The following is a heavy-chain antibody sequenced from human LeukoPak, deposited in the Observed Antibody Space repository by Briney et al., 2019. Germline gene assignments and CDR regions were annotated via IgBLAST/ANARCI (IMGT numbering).Heavy chain of an antibody. Sequence: RASVNVSCKASGYDFDTYGISWVRQAPGQGLEWVGWISASNGDTNSAQNLQGRATMTTDTSTRTAYMELRNLRSDDTAIYYYARGLERESLDSSGYYYWGQGTLVTVSS. CDR1: GYDFDTYG. J-gene: IGHJ4*02. CDR2: ISASNGDT. CDR3: ARGLERESLDSSGYYY. D-gene: IGHD3-22*01. V-gene: IGHV1-18*01.